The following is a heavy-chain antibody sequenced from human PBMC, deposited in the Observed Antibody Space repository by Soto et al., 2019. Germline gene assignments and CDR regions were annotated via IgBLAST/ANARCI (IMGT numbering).Heavy chain of an antibody. Sequence: SVKVSCKASGGTFSSYAISWVRQAPGQGLKWMGGIIPIFGTANYAQKFQGRVTITADESTSTAYMELRSLRSDDTAVYYCARDLPPVLASSSFLYYYYGMDVWGQGTTVTVSS. CDR3: ARDLPPVLASSSFLYYYYGMDV. CDR2: IIPIFGTA. J-gene: IGHJ6*02. V-gene: IGHV1-69*13. D-gene: IGHD6-6*01. CDR1: GGTFSSYA.